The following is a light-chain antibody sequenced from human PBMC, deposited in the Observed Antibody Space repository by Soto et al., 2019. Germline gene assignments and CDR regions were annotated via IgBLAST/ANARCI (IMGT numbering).Light chain of an antibody. CDR2: DAS. Sequence: ITLAASTLSKTMGDRVTITCRASQSISSWLAWYQQKQGKAPKLLIYDASSLESGVPSRFSGSGSGTEFTLTISSLQPDDFATYYCQQYNSYSGTFGQGTKVDIK. CDR3: QQYNSYSGT. V-gene: IGKV1-5*01. CDR1: QSISSW. J-gene: IGKJ1*01.